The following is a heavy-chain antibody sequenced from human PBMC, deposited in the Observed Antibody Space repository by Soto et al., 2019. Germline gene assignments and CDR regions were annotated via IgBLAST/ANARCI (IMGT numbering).Heavy chain of an antibody. J-gene: IGHJ4*02. D-gene: IGHD3-16*01. CDR3: ARRGTEGRDYFDY. CDR1: GYTFSDHY. Sequence: QVQLVQSGAEVIKPGASVKVSCKASGYTFSDHYMHWVRQAPGQGLEWMGWINPDTGGAKYAQKFQGRVTMTRDTSTSLGYMELSRLRSDDTAVYYCARRGTEGRDYFDYWGQGTLVPVSS. CDR2: INPDTGGA. V-gene: IGHV1-2*02.